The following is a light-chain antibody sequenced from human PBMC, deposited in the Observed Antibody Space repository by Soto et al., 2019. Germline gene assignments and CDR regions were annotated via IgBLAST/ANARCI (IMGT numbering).Light chain of an antibody. V-gene: IGLV2-23*01. CDR2: DAI. CDR3: CSYAGSTTWV. J-gene: IGLJ3*02. CDR1: TGNVGSHNL. Sequence: SVLTQPASVSGSPGQSITISCTGTTGNVGSHNLVSWYQLHPGKAPKLLIYDAIKRPSEISNRFSGPKSGKTASLTISGLQAEDEAEYYCCSYAGSTTWVFGGGTK.